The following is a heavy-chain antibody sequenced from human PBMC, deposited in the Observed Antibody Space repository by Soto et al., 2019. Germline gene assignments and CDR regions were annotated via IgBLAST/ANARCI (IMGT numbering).Heavy chain of an antibody. V-gene: IGHV4-39*01. CDR3: ARPPPDCTSNRCYLI. D-gene: IGHD2-2*01. J-gene: IGHJ4*02. Sequence: SETLSLTCTVSGGSINSGCYYWAWIRQPPGKGLEWIGRIQFSGSTYYNPSLKSRATISVDTSKNQVSLTLSSVTAADTAVYYCARPPPDCTSNRCYLIWGQGTLLTVSS. CDR1: GGSINSGCYY. CDR2: IQFSGST.